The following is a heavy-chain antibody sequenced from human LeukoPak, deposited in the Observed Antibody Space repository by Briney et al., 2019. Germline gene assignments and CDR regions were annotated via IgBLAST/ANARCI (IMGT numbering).Heavy chain of an antibody. D-gene: IGHD3-3*01. V-gene: IGHV3-30*03. CDR2: ISNDGSRK. CDR3: ARDGGYDFWSGYYQDY. Sequence: GGSLRLSCAPSGFTFSRHGMHWVRKAPDKGLEWVAIISNDGSRKYYADSVKGRFTISRDNSKNTLYLQMNSLRAEDTAVYYRARDGGYDFWSGYYQDYWGQGTLVTVSS. CDR1: GFTFSRHG. J-gene: IGHJ4*02.